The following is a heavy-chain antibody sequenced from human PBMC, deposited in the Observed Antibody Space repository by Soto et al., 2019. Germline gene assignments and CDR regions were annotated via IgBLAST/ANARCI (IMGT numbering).Heavy chain of an antibody. V-gene: IGHV3-23*01. CDR1: GFTFSSYA. J-gene: IGHJ6*02. Sequence: EVQLLESGGGLVQPGGSLRLSCAASGFTFSSYAMSWVRQAPGKGLEWVSAISGSGGSTYYADSVKGRFTISRDNSKNTLYLQMNSLRVEDTAVYYCAKDDGAYYYYGMDVWGQGTTVTVSS. CDR3: AKDDGAYYYYGMDV. D-gene: IGHD3-16*01. CDR2: ISGSGGST.